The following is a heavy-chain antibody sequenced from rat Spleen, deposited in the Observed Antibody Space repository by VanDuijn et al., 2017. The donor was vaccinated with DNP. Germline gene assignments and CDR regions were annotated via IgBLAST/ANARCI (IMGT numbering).Heavy chain of an antibody. CDR1: GFTFSDYA. V-gene: IGHV5-20*01. D-gene: IGHD1-6*01. Sequence: EVQLVESGGGLVQPGRSLKLSCAASGFTFSDYAMAWVRQAPTKGLEWVASISTNGGSTSYRDSVKGRFTISRDNAKSILYLQMDSLRSEDTATYFCATYYGFNSYFFDYWGQGVMVTVSS. J-gene: IGHJ2*01. CDR2: ISTNGGST. CDR3: ATYYGFNSYFFDY.